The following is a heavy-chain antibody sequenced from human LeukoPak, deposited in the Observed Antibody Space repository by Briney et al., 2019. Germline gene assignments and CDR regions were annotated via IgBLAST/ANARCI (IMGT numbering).Heavy chain of an antibody. V-gene: IGHV5-51*01. CDR1: GYSFTSDW. Sequence: GESLKISCKGSGYSFTSDWIGWVRQMPGKLLEWMGIIYPGDSDTRYSPSFQGQVTISADKSITTAYLQWSSLKASDTAMYYCARPIAAAGTGGYYFDYWGQGTLVTVSS. D-gene: IGHD6-13*01. CDR3: ARPIAAAGTGGYYFDY. J-gene: IGHJ4*02. CDR2: IYPGDSDT.